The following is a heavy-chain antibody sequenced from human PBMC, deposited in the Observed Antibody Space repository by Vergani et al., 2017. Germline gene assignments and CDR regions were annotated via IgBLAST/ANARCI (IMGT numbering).Heavy chain of an antibody. V-gene: IGHV4-59*13. D-gene: IGHD3-9*01. CDR1: VGSFNTYY. CDR2: IYSTGST. Sequence: QVQLEESGPGLVKPSETLSLTCTVSVGSFNTYYWSWIRQSPGKGLEWIGYIYSTGSTNYNPSLNSRVTMSVDTSKNQFSLKLRSVTAADTAVYFCARVMYRDEASTGYRLEGMDIWGQGTTVTISS. CDR3: ARVMYRDEASTGYRLEGMDI. J-gene: IGHJ6*02.